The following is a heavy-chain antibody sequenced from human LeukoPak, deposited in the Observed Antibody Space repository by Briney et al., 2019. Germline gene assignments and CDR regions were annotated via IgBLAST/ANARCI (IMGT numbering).Heavy chain of an antibody. CDR2: ISSSSSTI. CDR3: ATDSSSWYRYYYYGMDV. CDR1: GFTFSSYS. Sequence: GGSLRLSCAASGFTFSSYSMNWVRQAPGKGLEWVSYISSSSSTIYYADSVKGRFTISRDNAKNSLYLQMNSLRAEDTAVYYCATDSSSWYRYYYYGMDVWGQGTTVTVSS. V-gene: IGHV3-48*01. J-gene: IGHJ6*02. D-gene: IGHD6-13*01.